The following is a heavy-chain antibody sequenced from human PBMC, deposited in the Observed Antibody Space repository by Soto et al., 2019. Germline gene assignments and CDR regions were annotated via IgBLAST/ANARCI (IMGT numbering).Heavy chain of an antibody. J-gene: IGHJ5*02. D-gene: IGHD3-9*01. V-gene: IGHV3-66*01. CDR3: ARDVPRYSIRYFDWLLDRFDP. CDR2: IYSGGST. CDR1: GFTVSSNY. Sequence: PGGSLRLSCAASGFTVSSNYMSWVRQAPGKGQEWVSVIYSGGSTYYADSVKGRFTISRDNSKNTLYLQMNSLRAEDTAVYYCARDVPRYSIRYFDWLLDRFDPWGQGTLLTVSS.